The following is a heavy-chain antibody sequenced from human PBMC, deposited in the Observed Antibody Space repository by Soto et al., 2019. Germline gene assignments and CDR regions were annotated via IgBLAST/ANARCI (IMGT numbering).Heavy chain of an antibody. D-gene: IGHD2-2*01. CDR3: ARLNGYCISSSCHGHYAMDV. J-gene: IGHJ6*02. CDR1: NAPVDSSNYT. V-gene: IGHV4-39*01. CDR2: IYNSGRT. Sequence: QLQLQESGPGLVKPSETLSLTCTVSNAPVDSSNYTWGWIRQPPGKGLEWIGSIYNSGRTYYNPSLNRRVSVAVDTPKNQFSPKVTSGTAADTAVYYCARLNGYCISSSCHGHYAMDVWGQGTTVTVSS.